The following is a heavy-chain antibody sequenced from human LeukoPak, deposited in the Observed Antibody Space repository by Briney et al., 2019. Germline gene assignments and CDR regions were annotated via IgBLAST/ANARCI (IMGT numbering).Heavy chain of an antibody. CDR3: ARGGRGSSWYWSDY. J-gene: IGHJ4*02. CDR2: ISYDGSNK. Sequence: GGSLRLSCAASGFTFSSYAMHWVRQAPGKGLEWVAVISYDGSNKYYADSVKGRFTISRDNSKNTLYLQMNSLRAEDTAVYYCARGGRGSSWYWSDYWGQGTLVTVSS. CDR1: GFTFSSYA. V-gene: IGHV3-30-3*01. D-gene: IGHD6-13*01.